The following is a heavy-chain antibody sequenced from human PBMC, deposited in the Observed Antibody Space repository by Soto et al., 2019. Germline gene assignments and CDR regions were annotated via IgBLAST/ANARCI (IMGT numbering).Heavy chain of an antibody. J-gene: IGHJ4*02. CDR3: MTTNGAHSYDSSY. Sequence: PSETLSLTCTVSGDSINNDDHFWTWIRQRPGQGLEWIGYIFYSGATYYNPSLKARVTISIDKSRKYFSLDLSSVTAADTAVYYCMTTNGAHSYDSSYWGQGTLVTVSS. CDR2: IFYSGAT. V-gene: IGHV4-30-4*08. D-gene: IGHD3-22*01. CDR1: GDSINNDDHF.